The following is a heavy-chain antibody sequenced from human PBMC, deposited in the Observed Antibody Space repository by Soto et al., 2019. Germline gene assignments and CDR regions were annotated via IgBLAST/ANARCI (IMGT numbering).Heavy chain of an antibody. CDR3: ARRGDWGSDEFDY. CDR1: GGSISSYY. CDR2: IYYSGST. V-gene: IGHV4-59*08. J-gene: IGHJ4*02. D-gene: IGHD7-27*01. Sequence: PSETLSLTYTVSGGSISSYYWSWIRQPPGKGLEWIGYIYYSGSTSYNPSLKSRVIISVDMSKNQFSLKLSSVTAADTAVYYCARRGDWGSDEFDYWGQGTLVTVSS.